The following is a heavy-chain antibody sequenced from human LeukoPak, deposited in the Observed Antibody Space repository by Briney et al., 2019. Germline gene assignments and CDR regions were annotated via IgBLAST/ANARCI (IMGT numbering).Heavy chain of an antibody. D-gene: IGHD3-22*01. CDR3: ARVLSSGYYVWAY. J-gene: IGHJ4*02. V-gene: IGHV4-34*01. CDR1: GASISPYY. Sequence: SEALSLTCSVSGASISPYYWVWIRQPPGKGLEWIGEINHSGGTNYNPSLKSRVTISVDTSKNQFSLKLSSVTAADTAVYYCARVLSSGYYVWAYWGQGTLVTVSS. CDR2: INHSGGT.